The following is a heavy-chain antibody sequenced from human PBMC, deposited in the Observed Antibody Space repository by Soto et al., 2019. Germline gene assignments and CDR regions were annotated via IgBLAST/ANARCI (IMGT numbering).Heavy chain of an antibody. V-gene: IGHV3-30-3*01. J-gene: IGHJ4*02. CDR3: AREDYKYDLGALDF. D-gene: IGHD3-10*01. CDR2: LSYDGGTR. CDR1: GFTFSTYA. Sequence: QVQLVESGGGVVQPGRSLRLSCAASGFTFSTYAMQWVRQAPGKGLEWVAVLSYDGGTRFYAGSVKGRFTISRDNSKNTLYPQINSLRRQDRAVYYCAREDYKYDLGALDFWGRRTLVTVSS.